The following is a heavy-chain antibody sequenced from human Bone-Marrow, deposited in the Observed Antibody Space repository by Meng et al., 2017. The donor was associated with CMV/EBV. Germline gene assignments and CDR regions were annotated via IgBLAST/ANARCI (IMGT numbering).Heavy chain of an antibody. J-gene: IGHJ4*02. CDR3: ASGGRGTYYDFWSGYSYFDY. D-gene: IGHD3-3*01. CDR1: TSYG. Sequence: TSYGISWVRQAPGQGLEWMGWISAYNGNTNYAQKLQGRVTMTTDTSTSTAYMELRSLRSDDTDVYYCASGGRGTYYDFWSGYSYFDYWGQGTLVTVSS. V-gene: IGHV1-18*01. CDR2: ISAYNGNT.